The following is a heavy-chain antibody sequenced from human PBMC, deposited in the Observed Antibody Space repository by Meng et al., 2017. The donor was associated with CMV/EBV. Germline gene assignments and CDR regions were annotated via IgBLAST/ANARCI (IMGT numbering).Heavy chain of an antibody. Sequence: SETLSLTCAVYGGSFSGYYWSWIRQPPGKGLEWIGEINHSGSTNYNPSLKSRVTISVDTSKNQFSLKLSSVTAADTAVHYCARAQTIHAVDVWGQGTTVTVSS. V-gene: IGHV4-34*01. J-gene: IGHJ6*02. CDR2: INHSGST. CDR1: GGSFSGYY. D-gene: IGHD5-24*01. CDR3: ARAQTIHAVDV.